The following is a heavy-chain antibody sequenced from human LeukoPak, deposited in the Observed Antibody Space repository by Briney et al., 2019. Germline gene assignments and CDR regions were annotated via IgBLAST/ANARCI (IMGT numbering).Heavy chain of an antibody. CDR2: IYYSGST. CDR1: GGSISSGDYY. V-gene: IGHV4-30-4*08. J-gene: IGHJ3*02. CDR3: ARTGRGYYDFWSGYPRAAFDI. Sequence: SQTLSLTCTVSGGSISSGDYYWSWIRQPPGKGLEWIGYIYYSGSTYYNPSLQSRVTLSVDTSKNQFSLKLSSVTAADTAVYYCARTGRGYYDFWSGYPRAAFDIWGQGTMVTVSS. D-gene: IGHD3-3*01.